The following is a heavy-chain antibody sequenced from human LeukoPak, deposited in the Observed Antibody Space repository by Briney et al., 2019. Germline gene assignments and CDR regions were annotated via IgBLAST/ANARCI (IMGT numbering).Heavy chain of an antibody. CDR3: AKDPGTPFDY. J-gene: IGHJ4*02. CDR1: GXTFSSYG. D-gene: IGHD1-26*01. V-gene: IGHV3-30*18. Sequence: GGSLRLSCAASGXTFSSYGMHWVRQAPGKGLEWVAVISYDGSNKYYADSVKGRFTISRDNSKNTLYLQMNSLRAEDTAVHYCAKDPGTPFDYWGQGTLVTVSS. CDR2: ISYDGSNK.